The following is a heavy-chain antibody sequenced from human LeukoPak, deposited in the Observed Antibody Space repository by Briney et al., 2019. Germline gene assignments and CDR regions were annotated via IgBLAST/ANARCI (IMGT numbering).Heavy chain of an antibody. V-gene: IGHV4-38-2*01. J-gene: IGHJ6*04. CDR3: ARASGSYGSGSYYYYGMDV. CDR2: IFHSGST. Sequence: SETLSLTCAVSGYSISSGYYWGWIRPPPGKVLEWIGSIFHSGSTYYNPSLKSRVNMSVDTSKNQISLKLSSVTAADTAVYYCARASGSYGSGSYYYYGMDVWGKGTTVTVSS. CDR1: GYSISSGYY. D-gene: IGHD3-10*01.